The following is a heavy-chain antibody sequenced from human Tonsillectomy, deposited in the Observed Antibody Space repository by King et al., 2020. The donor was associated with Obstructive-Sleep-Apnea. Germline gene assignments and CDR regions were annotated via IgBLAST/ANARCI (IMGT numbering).Heavy chain of an antibody. CDR3: ARDSSVTMVRGAQDYYGMDV. CDR2: IYYSGST. CDR1: GGSISSSSYY. V-gene: IGHV4-39*07. Sequence: QLQESGPGLVKPSETLSLTCTVSGGSISSSSYYWGWIRQPPGKGLEWIGSIYYSGSTYYNPSLKSRVTISVDPSKNQFSLKLSSVTAADTAVYYCARDSSVTMVRGAQDYYGMDVWGQGTTVTVSS. J-gene: IGHJ6*02. D-gene: IGHD3-10*01.